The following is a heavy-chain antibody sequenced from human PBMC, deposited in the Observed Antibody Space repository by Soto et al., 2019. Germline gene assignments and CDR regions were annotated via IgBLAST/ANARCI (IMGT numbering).Heavy chain of an antibody. V-gene: IGHV1-18*01. Sequence: ASVKVSCKASGYTFTSYGISWVRQAPGQGLEWMGWISAYNGNTNYAQKLQGRVTMTTDTSTSTAYMELRSLRSDDTAVYYCARDHPGVPAATYYFDYWGQGTLVTVSS. CDR1: GYTFTSYG. J-gene: IGHJ4*02. CDR2: ISAYNGNT. CDR3: ARDHPGVPAATYYFDY. D-gene: IGHD2-2*01.